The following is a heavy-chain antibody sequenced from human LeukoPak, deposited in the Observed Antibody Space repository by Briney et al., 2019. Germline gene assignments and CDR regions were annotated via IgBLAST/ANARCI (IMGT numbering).Heavy chain of an antibody. V-gene: IGHV3-74*01. Sequence: GGSLRLSCAASGFTFSTYCTHWVRQAPGKGPMWVSRICPDGTVTNYADSVKARFIISRDNARNTVYLQMNSLRVEDTAVYYCVRDFRSADYWGQGTLVTVSS. CDR3: VRDFRSADY. CDR1: GFTFSTYC. J-gene: IGHJ4*02. CDR2: ICPDGTVT.